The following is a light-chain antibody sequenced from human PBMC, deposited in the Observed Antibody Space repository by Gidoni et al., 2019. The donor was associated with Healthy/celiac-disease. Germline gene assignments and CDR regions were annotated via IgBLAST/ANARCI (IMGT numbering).Light chain of an antibody. CDR3: MQALQTWT. Sequence: DSVMTQSPLSLPVTPGEPASISCRSSQSLLHSNGYNYLDWYLQKPGQSPQLLIYLGSNRASGVPDRFSGSGSGTDFTLTISRVEAEDVGVYYCMQALQTWTFGQGTKVEIK. J-gene: IGKJ1*01. CDR2: LGS. CDR1: QSLLHSNGYNY. V-gene: IGKV2-28*01.